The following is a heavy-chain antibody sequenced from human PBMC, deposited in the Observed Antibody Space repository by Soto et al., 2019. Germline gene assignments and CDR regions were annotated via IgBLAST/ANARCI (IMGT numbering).Heavy chain of an antibody. CDR2: MWNDGATR. J-gene: IGHJ4*02. CDR1: GFTFSNYG. V-gene: IGHV3-33*01. CDR3: ARPDIVAAIGGALDC. Sequence: QVQLVESGGGVVQPGRSLRLSCEASGFTFSNYGMHWVRQAPGKGLEWVAVMWNDGATRYIADSVKGRFTISRDNSKNTLFLHMNNLRAEDTAVYYCARPDIVAAIGGALDCWGQGTLVTVSS. D-gene: IGHD5-12*01.